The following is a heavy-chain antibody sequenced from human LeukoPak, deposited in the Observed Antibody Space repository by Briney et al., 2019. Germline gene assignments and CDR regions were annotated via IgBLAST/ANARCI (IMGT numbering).Heavy chain of an antibody. CDR2: IYYSGST. V-gene: IGHV4-59*01. CDR1: GGSISSYY. D-gene: IGHD5-18*01. CDR3: ARRKVDTAHPDYYYYYYMDV. Sequence: SETLSLTCTVSGGSISSYYWSWIRQPPGKGLEWIGYIYYSGSTNYNPSLKSRVTISVDTSKNQFSLKLSSVTAADTAVYYCARRKVDTAHPDYYYYYYMDVWGKGTTVTISS. J-gene: IGHJ6*03.